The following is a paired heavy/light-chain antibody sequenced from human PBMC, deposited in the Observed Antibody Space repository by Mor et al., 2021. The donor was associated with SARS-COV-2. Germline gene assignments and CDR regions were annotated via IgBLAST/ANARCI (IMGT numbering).Light chain of an antibody. J-gene: IGKJ5*01. Sequence: DIVMTQTPLSLSVTPGQPASISCKSSQSLLHSDGKTYLYWYLQKPGQSPQLLIYEVSNRFSGVPDRFSGSGSGTDFTLKISRVEAEDVGVYYCMQSIQLPRITFGQGTRLEIK. V-gene: IGKV2D-29*02. CDR3: MQSIQLPRIT. CDR2: EVS. CDR1: QSLLHSDGKTY.
Heavy chain of an antibody. CDR1: GFTFSSYG. D-gene: IGHD3-3*01. CDR3: AKDGDFWSGYGLYYFDY. V-gene: IGHV3-30*18. CDR2: ISYDGSNK. Sequence: QVQLVESGGGVVQPGRSLRLSCAASGFTFSSYGMHWVRQAPGKGLEWVAVISYDGSNKYYADSVKGRFTISRDNSKNTLYLQMNSLRAEDTAVYYCAKDGDFWSGYGLYYFDYWGQGTLVTVSS. J-gene: IGHJ4*02.